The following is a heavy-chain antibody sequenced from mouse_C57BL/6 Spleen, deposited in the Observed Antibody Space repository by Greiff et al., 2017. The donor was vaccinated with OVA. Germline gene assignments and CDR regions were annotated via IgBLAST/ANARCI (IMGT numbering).Heavy chain of an antibody. CDR1: GFTFSDAW. J-gene: IGHJ1*03. D-gene: IGHD4-1*01. V-gene: IGHV6-6*01. CDR3: TRLDWDVWYFDV. Sequence: EVKVVESGGGLVQPGGSMKLSCAASGFTFSDAWMDWVRQSPEKGLEWVAEIRNKANNHATYYAESVKGRFTISRDDSKSSVYLQMNSLRAEDTGIYYCTRLDWDVWYFDVWGTGTTVTVSS. CDR2: IRNKANNHAT.